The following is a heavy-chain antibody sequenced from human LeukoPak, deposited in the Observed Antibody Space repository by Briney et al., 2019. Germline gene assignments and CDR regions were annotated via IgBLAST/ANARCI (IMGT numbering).Heavy chain of an antibody. CDR1: GYTFTSYD. D-gene: IGHD2-15*01. V-gene: IGHV1-8*01. Sequence: ASVKVSCKASGYTFTSYDINWVRQATGQGLEWMGWMNPNSGNTGYAQKFQGRVSMTRNTPISTAYMELSSLRSDDTAVYYCAREAAVAASHWFDPWGQGTLVTVSS. CDR3: AREAAVAASHWFDP. J-gene: IGHJ5*02. CDR2: MNPNSGNT.